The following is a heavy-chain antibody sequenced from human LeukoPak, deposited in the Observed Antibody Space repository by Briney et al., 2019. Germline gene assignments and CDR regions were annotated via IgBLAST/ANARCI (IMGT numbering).Heavy chain of an antibody. D-gene: IGHD5-18*01. CDR2: ISGSGGST. Sequence: GSLRLSCAASGFTFSTYEMNWVRQAPGKGLEWVSAISGSGGSTYYADSVKGRFTISRDNSKNTLYLQMNSLRAEDTAVYYCARVQYNYGYVSWFDPWGQGTLVTVSS. V-gene: IGHV3-23*01. CDR1: GFTFSTYE. J-gene: IGHJ5*02. CDR3: ARVQYNYGYVSWFDP.